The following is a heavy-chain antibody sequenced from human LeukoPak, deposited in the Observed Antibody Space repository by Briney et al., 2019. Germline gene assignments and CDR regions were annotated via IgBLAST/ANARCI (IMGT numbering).Heavy chain of an antibody. J-gene: IGHJ6*03. CDR3: TTYYDFWSGYFPYYYYYMDV. D-gene: IGHD3-3*01. CDR2: IKSKTDGGTT. V-gene: IGHV3-15*01. Sequence: PGGSLRLSCAASGFTFSNAWMSWVRQAPGKGLEWVGRIKSKTDGGTTDYAAPVKGRFTISRDDSKNTLYLQMNSLKTEDTAVYYCTTYYDFWSGYFPYYYYYMDVWGKGTTVTVSS. CDR1: GFTFSNAW.